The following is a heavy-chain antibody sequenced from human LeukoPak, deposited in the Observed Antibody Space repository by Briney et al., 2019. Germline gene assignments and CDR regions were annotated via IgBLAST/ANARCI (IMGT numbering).Heavy chain of an antibody. CDR3: ARVHLPHNSGYRAFDI. CDR2: INPKSGDT. CDR1: GYTFTDYY. J-gene: IGHJ3*02. V-gene: IGHV1-2*02. Sequence: ASVYVSCKASGYTFTDYYVEWLRQAPGQGLQWMGWINPKSGDTNYAQKFEGRVTMTRDTSISTVYMELRGLTSDDTAIYYCARVHLPHNSGYRAFDIWGQGTMVTVSS. D-gene: IGHD3-22*01.